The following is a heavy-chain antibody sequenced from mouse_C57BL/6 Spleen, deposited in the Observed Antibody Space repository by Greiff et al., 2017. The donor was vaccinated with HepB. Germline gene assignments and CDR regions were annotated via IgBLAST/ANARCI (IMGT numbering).Heavy chain of an antibody. J-gene: IGHJ1*03. V-gene: IGHV14-4*01. CDR3: TRGYDSLYFDV. CDR1: GFNIKDDY. D-gene: IGHD2-4*01. Sequence: VQLQQSGAELVRPGASVKLSCTASGFNIKDDYMHWVKQRPEQGLEWIGWIDPENGDTEYASKFQGKATITADTSSNTAYLQLSSLTSEDTAVYYCTRGYDSLYFDVWGTGTTVTVSS. CDR2: IDPENGDT.